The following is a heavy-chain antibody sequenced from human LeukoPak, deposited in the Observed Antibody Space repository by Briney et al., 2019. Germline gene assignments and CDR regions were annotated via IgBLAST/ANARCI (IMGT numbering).Heavy chain of an antibody. J-gene: IGHJ6*03. CDR2: IRYDESNK. CDR1: GFTFSSYG. CDR3: AKTGRYSSNYYYMDV. Sequence: GGSLRLSCAASGFTFSSYGMHWVRQAPGKGLEWVAFIRYDESNKYYADSVKGRFTISRDNSKNTLYLQMNSLRAEDTAVYYCAKTGRYSSNYYYMDVWGKGTTVTISS. D-gene: IGHD6-19*01. V-gene: IGHV3-30*02.